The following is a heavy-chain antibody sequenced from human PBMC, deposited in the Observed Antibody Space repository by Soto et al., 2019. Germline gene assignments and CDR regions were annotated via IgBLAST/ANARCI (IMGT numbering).Heavy chain of an antibody. CDR1: GGSISSYY. CDR3: AANIAAAGNYYYYGMDV. CDR2: IYYSGST. Sequence: KASETLSLTCTVSGGSISSYYWSWIRQPLGKGLEWIGYIYYSGSTNYNPSLKSRVTISVDTSKNQFSLKLSSVTAADTAVYYCAANIAAAGNYYYYGMDVWGQGTTVTVSS. V-gene: IGHV4-59*01. J-gene: IGHJ6*02. D-gene: IGHD6-13*01.